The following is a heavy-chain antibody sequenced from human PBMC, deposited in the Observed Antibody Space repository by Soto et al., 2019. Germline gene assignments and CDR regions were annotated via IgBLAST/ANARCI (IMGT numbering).Heavy chain of an antibody. CDR3: ARDHGSGSYYMPGMGWFDP. J-gene: IGHJ5*02. Sequence: SETLSLTCTVSGGSISSYYWSWIRQPPGKGLEWIGYIYYSGSTNYNPSLKSRVTISVDTSKNQFSLKLSSVTAADTAVYYCARDHGSGSYYMPGMGWFDPWGQGTLVTVSS. CDR1: GGSISSYY. V-gene: IGHV4-59*01. CDR2: IYYSGST. D-gene: IGHD3-10*01.